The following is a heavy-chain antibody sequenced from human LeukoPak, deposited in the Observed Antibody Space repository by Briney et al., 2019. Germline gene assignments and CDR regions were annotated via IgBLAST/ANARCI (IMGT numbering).Heavy chain of an antibody. Sequence: SETLSLTCTVSNYSISSGYYWGWIRQPPGKGLEWIGSIYHSGSTYYNPSLKSRVTISVDTSKNQFSLSLSSATAADTAVYYCARVWTGYPGHFWGQGTLVTVSS. V-gene: IGHV4-38-2*02. D-gene: IGHD3/OR15-3a*01. CDR1: NYSISSGYY. CDR3: ARVWTGYPGHF. CDR2: IYHSGST. J-gene: IGHJ4*02.